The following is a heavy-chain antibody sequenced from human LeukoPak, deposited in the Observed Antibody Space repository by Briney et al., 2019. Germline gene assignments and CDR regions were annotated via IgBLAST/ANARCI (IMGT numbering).Heavy chain of an antibody. CDR1: GGSISSGGDY. D-gene: IGHD6-13*01. J-gene: IGHJ4*02. V-gene: IGHV4-31*03. CDR2: IYYSGGT. CDR3: ARVGGQEQQLAFDY. Sequence: SQTLSLTCTVSGGSISSGGDYWSWIRQHPGKGLEGIGYIYYSGGTYYNPSLKSRVTISVDTSKNQFSLKLSSVTAADTAVYYCARVGGQEQQLAFDYWGQGTLVTVSS.